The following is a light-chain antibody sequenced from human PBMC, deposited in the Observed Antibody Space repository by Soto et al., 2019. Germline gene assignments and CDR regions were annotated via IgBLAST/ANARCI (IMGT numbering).Light chain of an antibody. V-gene: IGLV1-44*01. CDR3: AAWDDSLNVV. J-gene: IGLJ2*01. CDR2: SNN. Sequence: VLTQPPSASGTPGQRVTISCSGSSSNVGSNTVNWYQQLPGTAPKLLIYSNNQRPSGVPDRFSGSKSGTSASLAISGLQSEDEADYYCAAWDDSLNVVFGGGTKVTVL. CDR1: SSNVGSNT.